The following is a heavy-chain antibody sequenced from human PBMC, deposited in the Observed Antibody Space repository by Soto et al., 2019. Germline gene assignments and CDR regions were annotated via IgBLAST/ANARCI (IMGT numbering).Heavy chain of an antibody. Sequence: GGSLRLSCAASGFTFSSYGMHWVRQAPGKGLEWVAVISYDGSNKYYADSVKGRFTISRDNSKNTLYLQMNSLRAEDTAVYYCAKPGGRDYYYYGMDAWGQGTTVTVSS. CDR1: GFTFSSYG. V-gene: IGHV3-30*18. CDR3: AKPGGRDYYYYGMDA. J-gene: IGHJ6*02. D-gene: IGHD3-16*01. CDR2: ISYDGSNK.